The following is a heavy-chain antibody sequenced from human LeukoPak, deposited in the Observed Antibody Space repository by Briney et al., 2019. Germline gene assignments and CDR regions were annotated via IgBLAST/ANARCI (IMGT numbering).Heavy chain of an antibody. D-gene: IGHD6-19*01. V-gene: IGHV4-4*07. Sequence: SETLSLTCTVSGGSISSYYWSWIRQPAGKGLEWIGRIYTSGSTNYNPSLKSRVTMSVDTSKNQFSLKLSSVAAADTAVYYCARDRDYSSGWYEDYWGQGTLVTVSS. J-gene: IGHJ4*02. CDR2: IYTSGST. CDR3: ARDRDYSSGWYEDY. CDR1: GGSISSYY.